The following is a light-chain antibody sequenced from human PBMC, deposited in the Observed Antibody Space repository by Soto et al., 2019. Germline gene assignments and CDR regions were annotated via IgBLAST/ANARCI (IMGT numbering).Light chain of an antibody. CDR3: SSFTTSDTWV. J-gene: IGLJ3*02. CDR2: EVT. CDR1: GSDFGRYNR. V-gene: IGLV2-18*02. Sequence: QSALTQPPSVSGSPGQSVTISCTGTGSDFGRYNRVSWYQHTPGTAPKLLIYEVTNRPSGVPDRFSGSRSGNTASLTISGLQAEDDADYHCSSFTTSDTWVLGGGAKLTVL.